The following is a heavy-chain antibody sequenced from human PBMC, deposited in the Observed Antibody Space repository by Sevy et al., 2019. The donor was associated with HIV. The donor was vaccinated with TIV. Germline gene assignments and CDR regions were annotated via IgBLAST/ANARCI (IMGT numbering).Heavy chain of an antibody. V-gene: IGHV3-23*01. CDR1: GFTFGSYG. CDR2: ISFSGVAT. D-gene: IGHD3-10*02. CDR3: AKPPSNHDVLHYYGMDV. J-gene: IGHJ6*02. Sequence: GGSLRLSCVDSGFTFGSYGMSWVRQPPGKGLEWVSSISFSGVATFYADSVRGRFTISRDNSKNILYLQMNSLRAEDTAVYFCAKPPSNHDVLHYYGMDVWGQGTTVTVSS.